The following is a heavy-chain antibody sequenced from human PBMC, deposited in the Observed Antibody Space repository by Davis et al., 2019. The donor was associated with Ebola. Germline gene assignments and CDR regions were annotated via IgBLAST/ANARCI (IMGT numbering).Heavy chain of an antibody. V-gene: IGHV3-30*03. CDR2: ISYDGSNK. J-gene: IGHJ6*04. CDR3: ARDRGYSSSWGFLYYYYGMDV. D-gene: IGHD6-13*01. Sequence: GESLKISCAASGFTFSSYGMHWVRQAPGKGLEWVAVISYDGSNKYYADSVKGRFTISRDNSKNTLYLQMNSLRAEDTAVYYCARDRGYSSSWGFLYYYYGMDVWGKGTTVTVSS. CDR1: GFTFSSYG.